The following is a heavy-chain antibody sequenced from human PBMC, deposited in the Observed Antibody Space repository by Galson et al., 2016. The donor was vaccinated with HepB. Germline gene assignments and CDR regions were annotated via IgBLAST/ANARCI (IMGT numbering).Heavy chain of an antibody. Sequence: SLRLSCAASGFTFNSAWLNWVRQAPGKGLEWVGRIKSKTDGGTTDYAAPVKGRFTISRDDSKNTLYLQMNSLKTEDTAVYYCTTINFPVIPSTKVDYWGQGTLVTVSS. D-gene: IGHD2-2*01. CDR2: IKSKTDGGTT. CDR3: TTINFPVIPSTKVDY. V-gene: IGHV3-15*01. J-gene: IGHJ4*02. CDR1: GFTFNSAW.